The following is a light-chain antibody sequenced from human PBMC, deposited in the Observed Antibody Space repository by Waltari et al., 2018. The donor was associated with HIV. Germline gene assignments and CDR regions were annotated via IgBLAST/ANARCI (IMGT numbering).Light chain of an antibody. CDR2: NAS. J-gene: IGKJ1*01. V-gene: IGKV3-15*01. CDR1: QSVSSD. CDR3: QQYNNWPPWT. Sequence: EILMTQSPATLSVPPGERVTLSCRASQSVSSDLAWYRQKPGQAPRLLIYNASTRATGLPARFSGRWSGTEFTLTISSLQSEDFAFYYCQQYNNWPPWTFGQGTKVEIK.